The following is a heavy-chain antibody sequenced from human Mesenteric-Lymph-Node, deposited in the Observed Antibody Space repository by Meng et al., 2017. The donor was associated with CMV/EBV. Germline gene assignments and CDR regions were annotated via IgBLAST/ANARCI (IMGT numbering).Heavy chain of an antibody. CDR1: GFTFSSYA. CDR2: IYIGGSST. J-gene: IGHJ6*02. D-gene: IGHD2-15*01. Sequence: GGSLRLSCAASGFTFSSYAMSWVRQAPGKGLEWVSVIYIGGSSTYYADSVKGRFTISRDNSKNTLYLQMNSLRAEDTAVYYCASTPIPRYCSGGSCLYYYYGMDVWGQGTTVTVSS. V-gene: IGHV3-23*03. CDR3: ASTPIPRYCSGGSCLYYYYGMDV.